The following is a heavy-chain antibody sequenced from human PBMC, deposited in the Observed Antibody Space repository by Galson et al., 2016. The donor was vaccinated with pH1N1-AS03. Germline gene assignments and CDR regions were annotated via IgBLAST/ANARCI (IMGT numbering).Heavy chain of an antibody. V-gene: IGHV3-23*01. J-gene: IGHJ3*02. D-gene: IGHD6-19*01. CDR2: ISIRGGIT. Sequence: SLRLSCAASGFTFRNYAMSWVRQAPGKGLEWVSGISIRGGITFYADSVKGRFTISRGNSKNTLYLQMNSLRAEDTAVYYCAKGSSGWAHDAFDIWGQGTMVTVSS. CDR3: AKGSSGWAHDAFDI. CDR1: GFTFRNYA.